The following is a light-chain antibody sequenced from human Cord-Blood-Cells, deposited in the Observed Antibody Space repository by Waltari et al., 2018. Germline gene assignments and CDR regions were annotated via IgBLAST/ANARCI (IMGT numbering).Light chain of an antibody. CDR1: SSDVGSYKL. V-gene: IGLV2-23*02. Sequence: QSALTQPASVSGSPGQSIPISCTGTSSDVGSYKLVSWYQQHPGKAPKLMIYEVSKRPSGVSNRFSGSKSGNTASLTISGLQAEDEADYYCCSYAGSSTLVFGGGTKLTVL. CDR3: CSYAGSSTLV. J-gene: IGLJ2*01. CDR2: EVS.